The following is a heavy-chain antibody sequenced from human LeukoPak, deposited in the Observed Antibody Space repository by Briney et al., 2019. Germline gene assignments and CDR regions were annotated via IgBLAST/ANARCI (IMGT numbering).Heavy chain of an antibody. CDR3: ARDGSDYGADY. CDR2: IGTAGDT. V-gene: IGHV3-13*04. CDR1: GFTFSSYD. D-gene: IGHD4-17*01. Sequence: PGGSLRLSCAASGFTFSSYDMHWVRQATGKGLEWVSAIGTAGDTYYPGSVKGRFTISRENAKNSLYLQMNSLRAEDTAVYYCARDGSDYGADYRGQGTLVTVSS. J-gene: IGHJ4*02.